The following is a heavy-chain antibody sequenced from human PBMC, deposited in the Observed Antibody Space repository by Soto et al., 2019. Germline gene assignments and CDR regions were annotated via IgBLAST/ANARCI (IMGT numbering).Heavy chain of an antibody. CDR2: IESSDGGA. J-gene: IGHJ3*02. D-gene: IGHD3-16*01. Sequence: EVQLVESGGDLVQPGGSLRLSCTTSRFTFSNSAMSWVRQAPGKGLEWVSTIESSDGGAYYGDSVKGRFTISRDNPKNTLYLQMNSLRAEDTAVYYCAKALGSLDPFDIWGQGTMVTVSS. CDR1: RFTFSNSA. CDR3: AKALGSLDPFDI. V-gene: IGHV3-23*04.